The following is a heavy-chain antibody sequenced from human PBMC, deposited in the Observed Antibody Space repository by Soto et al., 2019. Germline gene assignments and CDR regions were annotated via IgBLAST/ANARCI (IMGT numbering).Heavy chain of an antibody. CDR2: IIPIFGTA. D-gene: IGHD3-10*01. CDR1: GGTFSSYA. V-gene: IGHV1-69*06. Sequence: QVQLVQSGAEVKKPGSSVKVSCKASGGTFSSYAISWVRQSPGQGLEWMGGIIPIFGTANYAQKFQGRVTITADKSTSTAYMELSSLRSEDTAVYYCASVPCFGELLPFDPWGQGTLVTVSS. J-gene: IGHJ5*02. CDR3: ASVPCFGELLPFDP.